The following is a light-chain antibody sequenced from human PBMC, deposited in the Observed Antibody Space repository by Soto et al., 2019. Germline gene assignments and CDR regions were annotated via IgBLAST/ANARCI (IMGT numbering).Light chain of an antibody. V-gene: IGLV2-14*03. J-gene: IGLJ1*01. CDR3: SSYTSNITRFV. CDR2: DVS. CDR1: SSDVGAYNY. Sequence: SALTQPASVSGSPGQSITISCTGTSSDVGAYNYVSWYQQHPGKAPKPMIYDVSNRPSGVSNRFSGSKSGNTASLTISGLQAEDEADYYCSSYTSNITRFVFGTGTKVTVL.